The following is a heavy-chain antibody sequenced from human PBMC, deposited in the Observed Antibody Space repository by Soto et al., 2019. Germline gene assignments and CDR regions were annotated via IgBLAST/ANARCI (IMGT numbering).Heavy chain of an antibody. D-gene: IGHD6-6*01. CDR2: IIPIFGTA. Sequence: SVKVSCKASVGTFSSYAISWVRQAPGQGLEWMGGIIPIFGTANYAQKFQGRVTITADESTSTAYMELSSLRSEDTAVYYCARDSRAARPPWYYYYGMDVWGQGTTVTVSS. CDR3: ARDSRAARPPWYYYYGMDV. V-gene: IGHV1-69*13. J-gene: IGHJ6*02. CDR1: VGTFSSYA.